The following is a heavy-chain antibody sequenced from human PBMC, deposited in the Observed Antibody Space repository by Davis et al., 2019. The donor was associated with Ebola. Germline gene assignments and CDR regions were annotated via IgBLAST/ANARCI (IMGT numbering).Heavy chain of an antibody. CDR1: GGSISSGGYS. CDR2: IYHSGST. CDR3: ARQRRLRLGELSGHFDY. J-gene: IGHJ4*02. Sequence: SETLSLTCAVSGGSISSGGYSWSWIRQPPGKGLEWIGYIYHSGSTYYNPSLKSRVTISVDTSKNQFSLKLSSVTAADTAVYYCARQRRLRLGELSGHFDYWGQGTLVTVSS. D-gene: IGHD3-16*02. V-gene: IGHV4-30-2*01.